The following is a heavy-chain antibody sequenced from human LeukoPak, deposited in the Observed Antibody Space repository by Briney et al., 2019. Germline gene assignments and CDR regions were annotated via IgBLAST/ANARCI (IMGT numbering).Heavy chain of an antibody. J-gene: IGHJ4*02. CDR2: ISTSGSNI. CDR1: GFTFSNYE. Sequence: GGSLRLSCAASGFTFSNYEMSWVRQAPGKGLEWVSYISTSGSNIYYADSVKGRFTISRDNAKNSLYLQMNSLRAEDTAVYFCTREAAAGIDYWGQGTLVTVSS. D-gene: IGHD6-13*01. CDR3: TREAAAGIDY. V-gene: IGHV3-48*03.